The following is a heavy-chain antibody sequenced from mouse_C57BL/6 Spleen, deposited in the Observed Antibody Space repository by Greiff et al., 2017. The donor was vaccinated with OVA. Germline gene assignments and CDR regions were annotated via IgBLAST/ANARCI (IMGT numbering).Heavy chain of an antibody. D-gene: IGHD2-5*01. CDR2: INPSTGGT. J-gene: IGHJ4*01. CDR3: ARGYYSNPYAMDY. CDR1: GYSFTGYY. V-gene: IGHV1-42*01. Sequence: EVKLVESGPELVKPGASVKISCKASGYSFTGYYMNWVKQSPEKSLEWIGEINPSTGGTTYNQKFKAKATLTVDKSSSTAYMQLKSLTSEDSAVYYCARGYYSNPYAMDYWGQGTSVTVSS.